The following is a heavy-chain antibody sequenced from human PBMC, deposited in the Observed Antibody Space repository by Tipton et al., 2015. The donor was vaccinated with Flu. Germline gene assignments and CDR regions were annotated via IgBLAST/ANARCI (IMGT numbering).Heavy chain of an antibody. Sequence: QMQLVQSGAEVKRPGASVRVSCKASGYSFTGYYINWVRQAPGQGLEWMGRIAPGSGGTNYARTFEGRFTMTRDTSLNLAYMELMSLRSGGPAMFFCVRGGAGGAALMWLDPWGPGTLVTVSS. CDR1: GYSFTGYY. V-gene: IGHV1-2*06. CDR2: IAPGSGGT. D-gene: IGHD3-10*01. J-gene: IGHJ5*02. CDR3: VRGGAGGAALMWLDP.